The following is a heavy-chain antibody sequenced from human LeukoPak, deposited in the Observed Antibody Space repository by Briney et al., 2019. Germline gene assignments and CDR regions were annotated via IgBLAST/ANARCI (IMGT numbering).Heavy chain of an antibody. CDR1: GFTFSSYW. J-gene: IGHJ5*02. Sequence: GGSLRLSCAASGFTFSSYWMSWVRQAPGKGLEWVANIKQDGSEKYYVDSVKGRFTISRDNAKNSLYLQMNSLRAEDTAVCYRARDNGYSGYDPWGQGTLVTVSS. V-gene: IGHV3-7*01. D-gene: IGHD5-12*01. CDR3: ARDNGYSGYDP. CDR2: IKQDGSEK.